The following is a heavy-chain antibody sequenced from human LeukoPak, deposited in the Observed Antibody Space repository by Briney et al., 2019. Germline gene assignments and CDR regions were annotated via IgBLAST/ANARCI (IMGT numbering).Heavy chain of an antibody. CDR3: AKDKAYSGSLHLDY. D-gene: IGHD1-26*01. CDR2: ISSSSSTI. J-gene: IGHJ4*02. CDR1: GFTFSSYS. V-gene: IGHV3-48*01. Sequence: PGGSLRLSCAASGFTFSSYSMNWVRQAPGKGLEWVSYISSSSSTIYYADSVKGRFTISRDNSKNTLYLQMNSLRAEDTAVYYCAKDKAYSGSLHLDYWGQGTLVTVSS.